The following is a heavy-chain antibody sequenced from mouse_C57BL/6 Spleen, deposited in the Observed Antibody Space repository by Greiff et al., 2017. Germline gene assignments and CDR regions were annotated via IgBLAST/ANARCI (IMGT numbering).Heavy chain of an antibody. D-gene: IGHD2-4*01. CDR1: GFTFSDYG. V-gene: IGHV5-17*01. CDR2: ISSGSSTI. J-gene: IGHJ1*03. CDR3: AAMITTVYWYFDV. Sequence: EVKLVESGGGLVKPGGSLKLSCAASGFTFSDYGMHWVRQAPEKGLEWVAYISSGSSTIYYADTVKGRFTISRDNAKNTLCLQMTRLRSEDTAMYDCAAMITTVYWYFDVWGTGTTVTVSS.